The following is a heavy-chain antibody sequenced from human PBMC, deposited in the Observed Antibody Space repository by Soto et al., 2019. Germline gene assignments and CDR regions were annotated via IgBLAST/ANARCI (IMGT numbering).Heavy chain of an antibody. V-gene: IGHV4-34*01. CDR2: INHSGST. CDR1: GGSFSGYY. Sequence: PSETLSLTCAVYGGSFSGYYWSWIRQPPGKGLEWIGEINHSGSTNYNPSLKSRVTISVDTSKNQFSLKLSSVTAADTAVYYCASLGGIAVAGSDYWGQGTLVTVSS. D-gene: IGHD6-19*01. CDR3: ASLGGIAVAGSDY. J-gene: IGHJ4*02.